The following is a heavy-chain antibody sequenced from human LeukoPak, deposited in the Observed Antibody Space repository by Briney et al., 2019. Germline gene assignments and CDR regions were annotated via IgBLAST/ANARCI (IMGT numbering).Heavy chain of an antibody. CDR2: IYYSGST. Sequence: SETLSLTCTVSGGSISSYYWSWIRQPPGKGLEWIGYIYYSGSTNYNPSLKSRVTISVDTSKNQFSLKLSSVTAADTAVYYCARLNFLRNKVEMATSYYFDYWGQGTLVTVSS. J-gene: IGHJ4*02. CDR1: GGSISSYY. D-gene: IGHD5-24*01. CDR3: ARLNFLRNKVEMATSYYFDY. V-gene: IGHV4-59*01.